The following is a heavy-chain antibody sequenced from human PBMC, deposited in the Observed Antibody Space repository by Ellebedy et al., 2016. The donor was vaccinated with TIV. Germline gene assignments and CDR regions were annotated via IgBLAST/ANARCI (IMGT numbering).Heavy chain of an antibody. D-gene: IGHD6-19*01. CDR1: GGSIISDNW. CDR3: GRKSYDSGFYALQY. Sequence: SETLSLXXAVSGGSIISDNWWTWVRQPPGMALEWIAEIHHTGIINYNPSLKSRATISTDKSKNQFSLNLTSVNAADTAIYYCGRKSYDSGFYALQYWGQGTLAIVSS. J-gene: IGHJ4*02. CDR2: IHHTGII. V-gene: IGHV4-4*02.